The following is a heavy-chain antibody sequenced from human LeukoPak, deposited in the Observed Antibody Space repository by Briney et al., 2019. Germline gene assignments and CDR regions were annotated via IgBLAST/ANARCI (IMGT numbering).Heavy chain of an antibody. CDR1: GYTFTGYY. CDR3: ARGAGTGYKQAY. D-gene: IGHD5-24*01. Sequence: ASVKVSCKASGYTFTGYYMHWVRQAPGQGLEWMGWINPNSGNTGYAQKFQGRVTMTRNTSISTAYMELSSLRSEDTAVYYCARGAGTGYKQAYWGQGTLVTVSS. V-gene: IGHV1-8*02. J-gene: IGHJ4*02. CDR2: INPNSGNT.